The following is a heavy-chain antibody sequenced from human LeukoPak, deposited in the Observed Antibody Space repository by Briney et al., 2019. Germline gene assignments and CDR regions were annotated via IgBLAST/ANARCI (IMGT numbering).Heavy chain of an antibody. J-gene: IGHJ4*02. D-gene: IGHD1-26*01. V-gene: IGHV5-10-1*01. CDR3: ARHPGSYFDFDY. CDR2: IDPSDSYT. Sequence: GGSLKISCKGSGYSFTSYWISWVRQMPGKGLEWMGRIDPSDSYTNYSPSFQGHVTISADKSISTAYLQWSSLKASDTAMYYCARHPGSYFDFDYWGQGTLVTVSS. CDR1: GYSFTSYW.